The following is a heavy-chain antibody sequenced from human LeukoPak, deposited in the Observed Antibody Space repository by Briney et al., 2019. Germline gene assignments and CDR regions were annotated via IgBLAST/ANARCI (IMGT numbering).Heavy chain of an antibody. CDR1: GYSFSSFW. J-gene: IGHJ4*02. V-gene: IGHV5-51*01. CDR3: ARRGSNRFQEFDY. D-gene: IGHD6-13*01. Sequence: GEFLKISCKGSGYSFSSFWIGWVRQMPGKGLEWMGIIYPGDSDTRYSPSFQGQVTISADTSINTACLQWSSLKASDTAMYYCARRGSNRFQEFDYWGQGTLVTVSS. CDR2: IYPGDSDT.